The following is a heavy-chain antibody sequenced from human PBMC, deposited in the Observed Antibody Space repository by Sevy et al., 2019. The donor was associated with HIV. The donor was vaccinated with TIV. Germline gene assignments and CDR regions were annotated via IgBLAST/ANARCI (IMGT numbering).Heavy chain of an antibody. D-gene: IGHD4-17*01. CDR3: TTDRFNYGDYEYFHY. J-gene: IGHJ4*02. V-gene: IGHV3-15*01. CDR2: IKSKTDGGTT. CDR1: GFTFSNAW. Sequence: GGSLRLSCAASGFTFSNAWMSWVRQATGKGLEWVGRIKSKTDGGTTDYAAPVKGRFTISRDDSKNTLYLQMNSLKTEDTAVYYCTTDRFNYGDYEYFHYWGQGTLVTVSS.